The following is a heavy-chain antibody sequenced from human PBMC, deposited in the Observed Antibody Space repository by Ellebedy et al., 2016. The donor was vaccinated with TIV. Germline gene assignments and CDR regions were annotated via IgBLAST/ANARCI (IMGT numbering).Heavy chain of an antibody. CDR1: GGSFSGYY. Sequence: SETLSLTXAVYGGSFSGYYWSWIRQPPGKGLEWIGYIYYSGSTNYNPSLKSRVTISVDTSKNQFSLKLSSVTAADTAVYYCARDSYYGDYFDYWGQGTLVTVSS. CDR2: IYYSGST. CDR3: ARDSYYGDYFDY. J-gene: IGHJ4*02. D-gene: IGHD4-17*01. V-gene: IGHV4-59*01.